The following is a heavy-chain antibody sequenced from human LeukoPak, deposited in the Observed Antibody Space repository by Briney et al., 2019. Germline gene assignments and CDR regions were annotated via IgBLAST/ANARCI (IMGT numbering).Heavy chain of an antibody. Sequence: SETLSLTCTVSGGSISSHYWSWIRQPPGKGLEWIGYIYYSGSTNYNPSLKSRVTISVDTSKNQFSLKLSSVTAADTAVYYCARGLVVDQLLPVFDYWGQGTLGTVSS. CDR3: ARGLVVDQLLPVFDY. D-gene: IGHD2-2*01. CDR1: GGSISSHY. CDR2: IYYSGST. V-gene: IGHV4-59*11. J-gene: IGHJ4*02.